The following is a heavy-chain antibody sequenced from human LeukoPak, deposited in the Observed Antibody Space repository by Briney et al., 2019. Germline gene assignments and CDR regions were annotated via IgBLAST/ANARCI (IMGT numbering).Heavy chain of an antibody. CDR3: ATARDY. V-gene: IGHV4-34*01. CDR1: GGPFSGYY. Sequence: SETLSLTCAVYGGPFSGYYWSWIRQPPGKGLEWIGEINHSGSTNYNPSLKSRVTISVDTSKNQFSLKLSSVTAADTAVYYCATARDYWGQGTLVTVSS. J-gene: IGHJ4*02. CDR2: INHSGST.